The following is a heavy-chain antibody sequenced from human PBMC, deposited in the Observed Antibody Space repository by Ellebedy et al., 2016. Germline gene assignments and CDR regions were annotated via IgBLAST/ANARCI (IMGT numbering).Heavy chain of an antibody. J-gene: IGHJ6*02. CDR3: ARSPVATIKVRGPTRNRVYYYYGMDV. CDR1: GYTFTSYD. D-gene: IGHD5-12*01. CDR2: MNPNSGNT. V-gene: IGHV1-8*01. Sequence: ASVKVSXXASGYTFTSYDINWVRQATGQGLEWMGWMNPNSGNTGYAQKFQGRVTMTRNTSISTAYMELSSLRSEDTAVYYCARSPVATIKVRGPTRNRVYYYYGMDVWGQGTTVTVSS.